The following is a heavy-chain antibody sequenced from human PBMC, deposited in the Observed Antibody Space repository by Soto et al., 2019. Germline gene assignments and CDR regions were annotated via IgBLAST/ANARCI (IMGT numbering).Heavy chain of an antibody. CDR2: IYYSGST. Sequence: PSETLSLTCTVSGGSISSYYWSWIRQPPGKGLEWIGSIYYSGSTYYNPSLKSRVTISVDTSKNQFSLKLSSVTAADTAVYYCAIPGGMAPPTMYYYYYGMDVWGQGTTVTVSS. CDR3: AIPGGMAPPTMYYYYYGMDV. CDR1: GGSISSYY. D-gene: IGHD3-16*01. J-gene: IGHJ6*02. V-gene: IGHV4-59*05.